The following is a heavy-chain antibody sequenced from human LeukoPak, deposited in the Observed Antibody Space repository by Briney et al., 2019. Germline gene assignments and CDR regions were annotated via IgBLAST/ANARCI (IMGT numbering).Heavy chain of an antibody. J-gene: IGHJ4*02. D-gene: IGHD5-24*01. V-gene: IGHV1-69*04. CDR3: SRDRGWLQLLPRCYLGY. CDR1: GGTFSSYG. CDR2: IIPILGIA. Sequence: SAVNVSCEASGGTFSSYGITLVRQAPGQGLEWMGRIIPILGIAKFAQKFQVRVPITAYKSTTTAYMELNMHRLEDAATDDCSRDRGWLQLLPRCYLGYWGQGPLVTVSS.